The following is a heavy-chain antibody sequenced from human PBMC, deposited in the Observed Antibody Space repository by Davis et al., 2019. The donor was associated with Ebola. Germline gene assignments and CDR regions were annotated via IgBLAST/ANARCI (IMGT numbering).Heavy chain of an antibody. CDR2: ISAYNGNT. D-gene: IGHD7-27*01. Sequence: AASVKVSCKASGDTFTSYGISWVRQAPGQGLEWMGWISAYNGNTNYAQKLQGRVTMTTDTSTSTAYMELRSLRSDDTAVYYCARDLGMVYYYYMDVWGKGTTVTVSS. CDR1: GDTFTSYG. J-gene: IGHJ6*03. CDR3: ARDLGMVYYYYMDV. V-gene: IGHV1-18*04.